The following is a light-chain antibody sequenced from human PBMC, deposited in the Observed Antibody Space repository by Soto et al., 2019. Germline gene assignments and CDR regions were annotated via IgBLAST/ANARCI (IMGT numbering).Light chain of an antibody. Sequence: EIVLTQSPGTLSLSPGERATLSCRASESVSSSYLAWYQQKPGQAPRLLIYGASRRATGTPDRFSGSGSGTDFTLTISRLEPEDFAVYYCQHYGSSPPWTFGQGTKVDIK. CDR3: QHYGSSPPWT. CDR1: ESVSSSY. V-gene: IGKV3-20*01. CDR2: GAS. J-gene: IGKJ1*01.